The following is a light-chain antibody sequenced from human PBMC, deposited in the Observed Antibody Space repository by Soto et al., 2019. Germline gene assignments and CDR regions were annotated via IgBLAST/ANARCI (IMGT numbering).Light chain of an antibody. CDR2: GAS. V-gene: IGKV1-27*01. CDR3: QNYDSAPWT. Sequence: EIQMTQSPSSLSASVGDRVTITCRESQGISNYLAWYQQKPGKVPKLLIYGASTLQSGVPSRLSGSGSGTDFTLIINSLQPEDVATYYCQNYDSAPWTFGQATKVEIK. CDR1: QGISNY. J-gene: IGKJ1*01.